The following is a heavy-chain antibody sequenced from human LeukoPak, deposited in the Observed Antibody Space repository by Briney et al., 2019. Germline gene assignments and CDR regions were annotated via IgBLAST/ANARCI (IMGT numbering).Heavy chain of an antibody. V-gene: IGHV3-74*01. D-gene: IGHD1-26*01. CDR1: GFTFSNDW. Sequence: GGSLRLSSAVCGFTFSNDWMHWVRQAPGKGLLWVSRISGDGTTTNYADSVKGRFTISRDNAKNMLYLQMDSLRAEDTAVYYCAGTWSFDYWGQGTLVTVSS. CDR3: AGTWSFDY. CDR2: ISGDGTTT. J-gene: IGHJ4*02.